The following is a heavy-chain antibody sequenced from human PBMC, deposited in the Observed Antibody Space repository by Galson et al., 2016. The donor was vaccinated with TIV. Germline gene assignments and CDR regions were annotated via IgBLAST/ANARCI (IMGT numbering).Heavy chain of an antibody. CDR2: IGHHGNWK. CDR1: GFNFGTYG. D-gene: IGHD1-26*01. CDR3: ARDFRVGRYCDH. Sequence: SLRLSCAASGFNFGTYGMHWVRQAPGKGLEWVAIIGHHGNWKAHADSVKGRFTVSRDNSKNTLFLQIDSLRFEDTAVYFCARDFRVGRYCDHWGQGTLVTVSS. J-gene: IGHJ5*02. V-gene: IGHV3-33*01.